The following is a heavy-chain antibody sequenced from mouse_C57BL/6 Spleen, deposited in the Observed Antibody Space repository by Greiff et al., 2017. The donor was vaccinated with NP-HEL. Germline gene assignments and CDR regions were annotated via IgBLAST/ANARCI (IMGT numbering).Heavy chain of an antibody. V-gene: IGHV5-4*01. D-gene: IGHD1-1*01. Sequence: VMLVESGGGLVKPGGSLKLSCAASGFTFSSYAMSWVRQTPEKRLEWVATISDGGSYTYYPDNVKGRFTISRDNAKNNLYLQMSHLKSEDTAMYYCAREYYGSRHFDYWGQGTTLTVSS. CDR3: AREYYGSRHFDY. J-gene: IGHJ2*01. CDR2: ISDGGSYT. CDR1: GFTFSSYA.